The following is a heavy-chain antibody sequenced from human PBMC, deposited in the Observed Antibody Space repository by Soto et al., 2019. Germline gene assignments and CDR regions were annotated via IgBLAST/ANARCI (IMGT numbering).Heavy chain of an antibody. J-gene: IGHJ4*02. Sequence: SETLSLTCNVSGGSIDRSNYYWDWLRQAPGKGLEWIGTTYYNGNAYYNPSLRSRVSMSVDTSKNQFSLKLVSVTAADTAVYYCARHFVAVVIKGWGYWGQGTLVTVSS. V-gene: IGHV4-39*01. CDR1: GGSIDRSNYY. D-gene: IGHD3-10*01. CDR2: TYYNGNA. CDR3: ARHFVAVVIKGWGY.